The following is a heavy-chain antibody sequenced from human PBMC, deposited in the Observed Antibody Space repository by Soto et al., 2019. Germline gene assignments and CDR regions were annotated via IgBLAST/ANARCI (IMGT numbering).Heavy chain of an antibody. CDR3: ARGPVAVSD. CDR1: GYTFTDYY. V-gene: IGHV1-2*02. Sequence: QVQLVQSGAEVKKPGASVKVSCKASGYTFTDYYMHWVRQAPGQGLEWMGWINPNSGGTNYAQKFLGRVTVTRDTSIRTAYMELRNLRADDTAVYYCARGPVAVSDWGQGTLVTGSS. J-gene: IGHJ4*02. D-gene: IGHD6-19*01. CDR2: INPNSGGT.